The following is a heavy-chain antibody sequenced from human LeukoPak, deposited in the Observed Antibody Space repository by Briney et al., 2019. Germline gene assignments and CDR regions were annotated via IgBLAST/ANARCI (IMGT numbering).Heavy chain of an antibody. J-gene: IGHJ4*02. D-gene: IGHD3-10*01. CDR3: ARDQGVGDY. CDR2: INSDGSST. CDR1: GFTFSSYW. Sequence: GGSLRLSCAASGFTFSSYWMYWVGQAPGKGLVGVSRINSDGSSTSYADSVKGRFTISRDNAKNTLYLQMNSLRAEDTAVYYCARDQGVGDYWGQGTLVTVSS. V-gene: IGHV3-74*01.